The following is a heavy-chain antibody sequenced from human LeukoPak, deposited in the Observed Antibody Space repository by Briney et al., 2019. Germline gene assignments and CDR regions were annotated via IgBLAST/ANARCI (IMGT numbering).Heavy chain of an antibody. V-gene: IGHV3-66*01. J-gene: IGHJ4*02. Sequence: QPGGSLRLSCAASGFTVSSNYISWVRQAPGEGLEWVSVIYSGGSTYYADSVKGRFTISRETSKNTLYPQMNSLRAEHTAVYYCTEDRYWGQGTLVTVSS. CDR2: IYSGGST. CDR1: GFTVSSNY. CDR3: TEDRY.